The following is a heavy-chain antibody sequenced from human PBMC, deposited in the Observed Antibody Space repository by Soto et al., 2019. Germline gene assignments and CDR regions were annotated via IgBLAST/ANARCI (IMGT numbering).Heavy chain of an antibody. Sequence: EVQLVESGGGLVKPGGSLRLSCAASGFTFSSYSMNWVRQAPGKGLXXVSSISSSSSYIYYADSVKGRFTISRDNAKNSLYLQMNSLRAEDTAVYYCASETYYYDSSGYLDYWGQGTLVTVSS. CDR1: GFTFSSYS. CDR3: ASETYYYDSSGYLDY. CDR2: ISSSSSYI. J-gene: IGHJ4*02. V-gene: IGHV3-21*01. D-gene: IGHD3-22*01.